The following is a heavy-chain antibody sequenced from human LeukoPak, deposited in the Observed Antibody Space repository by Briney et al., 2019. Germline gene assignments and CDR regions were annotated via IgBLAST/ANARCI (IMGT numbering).Heavy chain of an antibody. CDR1: GGSFSGYY. CDR2: INHSGST. CDR3: ASEKVRGVRNWFDP. D-gene: IGHD3-10*01. Sequence: SETLSLTCAVYGGSFSGYYWSWIRQPPGKGLEWIGEINHSGSTNYNPSLKSRVTISVDTSKNQFSQKLSSVTAADTAVYYCASEKVRGVRNWFDPWGQGTLVTVSS. J-gene: IGHJ5*02. V-gene: IGHV4-34*01.